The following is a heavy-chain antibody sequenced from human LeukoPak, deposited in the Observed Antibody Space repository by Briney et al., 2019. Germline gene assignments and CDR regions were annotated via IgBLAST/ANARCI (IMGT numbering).Heavy chain of an antibody. CDR2: IWYDGSNK. CDR3: AKGVYTYGSMLLGFDH. CDR1: GFTFTNYG. D-gene: IGHD5-18*01. V-gene: IGHV3-33*06. J-gene: IGHJ4*02. Sequence: PGGPLRLSCAASGFTFTNYGLHWVRQAPGKGLEWVAVIWYDGSNKYYADSVKGRFTISRDDSKNTLSLQMSSLRAEDTAVYYCAKGVYTYGSMLLGFDHWGQGSLVTVSS.